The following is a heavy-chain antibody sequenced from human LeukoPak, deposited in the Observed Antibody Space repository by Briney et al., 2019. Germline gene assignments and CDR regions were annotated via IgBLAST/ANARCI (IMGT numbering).Heavy chain of an antibody. CDR2: IRYDGSNK. Sequence: GGSLRLSCAASGFTFSSYGIHWVRQAPGKGLEGVAFIRYDGSNKYHADSVKGRFTISRDNSKNTVYLQMNSLRAEDTAVYFCAKEYGYDYNYFYSMDVWGKGTTVTISS. J-gene: IGHJ6*03. CDR3: AKEYGYDYNYFYSMDV. CDR1: GFTFSSYG. D-gene: IGHD1-1*01. V-gene: IGHV3-30*02.